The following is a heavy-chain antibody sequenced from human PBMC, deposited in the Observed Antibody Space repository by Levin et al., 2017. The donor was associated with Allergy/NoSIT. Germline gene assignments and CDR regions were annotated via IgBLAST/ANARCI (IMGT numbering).Heavy chain of an antibody. V-gene: IGHV4-34*01. J-gene: IGHJ4*02. D-gene: IGHD4-23*01. CDR2: INHSGST. CDR1: GGTFSGYY. CDR3: ARGSGGHQRFDY. Sequence: PSETLSLTCAVYGGTFSGYYWSWIRQPPGKGLEWIGAINHSGSTNYNPSLKSRVTISVDTSKNQFSLKVKSVTAADTAIYYCARGSGGHQRFDYWGQGMLVTVS.